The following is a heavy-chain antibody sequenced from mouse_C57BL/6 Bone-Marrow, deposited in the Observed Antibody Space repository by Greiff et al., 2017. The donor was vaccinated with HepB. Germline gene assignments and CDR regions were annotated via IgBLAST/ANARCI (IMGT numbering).Heavy chain of an antibody. CDR3: TTRYDGSEYWYFDV. D-gene: IGHD1-1*01. CDR1: GFNIKDDY. CDR2: IDPENGDT. J-gene: IGHJ1*03. Sequence: VQLQQSGAELVRPGASVKLSCTASGFNIKDDYMHWVKQRPEQGLEWIGWIDPENGDTEYASKFQGKATITADTSSNTAYLQLSSLTSEDTAVYYCTTRYDGSEYWYFDVWGTGTTVTVSS. V-gene: IGHV14-4*01.